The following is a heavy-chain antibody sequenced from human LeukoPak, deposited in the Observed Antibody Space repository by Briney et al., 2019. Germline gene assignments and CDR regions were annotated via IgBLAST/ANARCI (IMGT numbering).Heavy chain of an antibody. V-gene: IGHV4-31*03. CDR3: ASLNVVTPLVYFDY. J-gene: IGHJ4*02. D-gene: IGHD2-15*01. Sequence: KASQTLSLTCTVSGGSISSGGYYWSWIRQHPGKGLEWIGYIYYSGSTYYNPSLKSRVTISVDTSKNQFSLKLSSVTAADTAVYYCASLNVVTPLVYFDYWGQGTLVTVSS. CDR1: GGSISSGGYY. CDR2: IYYSGST.